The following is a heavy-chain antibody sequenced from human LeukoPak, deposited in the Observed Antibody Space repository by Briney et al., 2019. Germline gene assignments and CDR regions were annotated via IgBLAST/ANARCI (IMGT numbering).Heavy chain of an antibody. CDR1: GGSISSYY. CDR2: IYYSGST. D-gene: IGHD3-22*01. V-gene: IGHV4-59*01. J-gene: IGHJ4*02. Sequence: SETLSLTCTVSGGSISSYYWSWIRQPPGKGLEWIGYIYYSGSTNYNPSLKSRVTVSVDTSKSQFSLKLSSVTAADTAVYYCARDPVDYYDSSGFDYWGQGTLVTVSS. CDR3: ARDPVDYYDSSGFDY.